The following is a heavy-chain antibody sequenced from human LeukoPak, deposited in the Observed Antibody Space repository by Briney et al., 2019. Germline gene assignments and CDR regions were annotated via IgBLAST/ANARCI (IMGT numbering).Heavy chain of an antibody. D-gene: IGHD3-22*01. J-gene: IGHJ5*02. CDR3: ARDLDSSGYYYNWFDP. CDR1: GFTFSSSG. Sequence: HSGGSLRLSCGASGFTFSSSGMHWVRQAPGKGLEWVAVISYDGSNKYYEDSVKGRFTISSDNAKISLYLQMNSLRAEDTAVYYCARDLDSSGYYYNWFDPWGQGTLVTVSS. CDR2: ISYDGSNK. V-gene: IGHV3-30*03.